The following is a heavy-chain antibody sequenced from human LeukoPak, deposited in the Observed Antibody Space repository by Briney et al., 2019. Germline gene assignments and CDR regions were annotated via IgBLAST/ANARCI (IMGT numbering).Heavy chain of an antibody. Sequence: SETLSLTCAVYGGSFSGYYWSWIRQPPGKGLEWIGEINHSGSTNYNPSLKCRVTISVDTSKNQFSLKLSSVTAADTAVYYCARVAKILWFGKTYGVFDIGGKGTMVPVSS. V-gene: IGHV4-34*01. CDR3: ARVAKILWFGKTYGVFDI. J-gene: IGHJ3*02. CDR1: GGSFSGYY. D-gene: IGHD3-10*01. CDR2: INHSGST.